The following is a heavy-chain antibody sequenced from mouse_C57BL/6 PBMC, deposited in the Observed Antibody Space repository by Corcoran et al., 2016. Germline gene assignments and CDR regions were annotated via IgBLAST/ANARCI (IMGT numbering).Heavy chain of an antibody. CDR1: GYTFTTYG. CDR2: INTYSGVP. J-gene: IGHJ2*01. D-gene: IGHD3-3*01. CDR3: ARVPLGDY. Sequence: QIQLVQYGPELKKPGETVKISCKDSGYTFTTYGMSWVKQAPGKGLKWMGWINTYSGVPTYADDFKGRFAFSLVTYASTAYLQINNLKNEDTATYFCARVPLGDYWGQGTTLTVSS. V-gene: IGHV9-3*01.